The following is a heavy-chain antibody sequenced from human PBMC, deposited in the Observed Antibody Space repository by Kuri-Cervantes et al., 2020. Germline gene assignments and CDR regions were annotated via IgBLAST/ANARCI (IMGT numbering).Heavy chain of an antibody. CDR1: GGSVSSGSYY. CDR3: ASLRYFDWLLSFDY. Sequence: GSLRLSCTVSGGSVSSGSYYWSWIRQPPGKGLEWIGYIYYSGSTYYNPSLKSRVTISVDTSKNQFSLKLSSVTAADTAVYYCASLRYFDWLLSFDYWGQGTLVTVSS. CDR2: IYYSGST. V-gene: IGHV4-61*01. J-gene: IGHJ4*02. D-gene: IGHD3-9*01.